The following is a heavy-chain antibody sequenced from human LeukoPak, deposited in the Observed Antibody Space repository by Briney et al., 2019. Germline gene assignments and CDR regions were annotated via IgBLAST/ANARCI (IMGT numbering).Heavy chain of an antibody. CDR3: ARDSSWAFDI. CDR1: GFTFSSYS. V-gene: IGHV3-48*02. CDR2: ISASSSTI. Sequence: PGGSLRLSCAASGFTFSSYSMNWVRQAPGKGLEWVSYISASSSTIDYKDSVKGRFTTSRDSAKNSLFLQMNSLRDEDTAVYYCARDSSWAFDIWGQGTMVTVSS. J-gene: IGHJ3*02.